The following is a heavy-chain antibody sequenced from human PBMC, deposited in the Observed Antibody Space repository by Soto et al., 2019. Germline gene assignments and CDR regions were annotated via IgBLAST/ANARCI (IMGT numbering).Heavy chain of an antibody. Sequence: PGGSLRLSCAASGFTFSSYAMHWVRQAPGKGLEWVAVISYDGSNKYYADSVKGRFTISRDNSKNTLYLQMNSLRAEDTAVYYYARDSQKDIVLVPATPTFDPWGQGTLVTVSS. CDR3: ARDSQKDIVLVPATPTFDP. CDR2: ISYDGSNK. CDR1: GFTFSSYA. J-gene: IGHJ5*02. V-gene: IGHV3-30-3*01. D-gene: IGHD2-2*01.